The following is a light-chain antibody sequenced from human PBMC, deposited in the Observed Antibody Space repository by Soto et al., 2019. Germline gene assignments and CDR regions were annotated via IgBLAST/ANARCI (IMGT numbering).Light chain of an antibody. J-gene: IGKJ4*01. CDR2: GAS. Sequence: EIVLTQSPGTLSLSPGDRATLSCRASESVSSTYLAWYQQKPGQAPRLLIYGASSRASGIPDRFSGSGSGTDFTLTISRLEPEDFAVYYCQQYGRSPPDTFGGGTKV. CDR3: QQYGRSPPDT. V-gene: IGKV3-20*01. CDR1: ESVSSTY.